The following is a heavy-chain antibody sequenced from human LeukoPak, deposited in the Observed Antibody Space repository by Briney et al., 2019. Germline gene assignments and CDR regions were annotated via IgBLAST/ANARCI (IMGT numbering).Heavy chain of an antibody. D-gene: IGHD7-27*01. CDR2: INPNSGGT. Sequence: ASVKVSCKASGYXFTAIYIHWVRQAPGQGLEWMGWINPNSGGTNFAQKFQGRVTMTRDTSISTAYMELSRLGSDDTAVYYCARGPATGDFDYWGQGTLVTVSS. V-gene: IGHV1-2*02. CDR3: ARGPATGDFDY. CDR1: GYXFTAIY. J-gene: IGHJ4*02.